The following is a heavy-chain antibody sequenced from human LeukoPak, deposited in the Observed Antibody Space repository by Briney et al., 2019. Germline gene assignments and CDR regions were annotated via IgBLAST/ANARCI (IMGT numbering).Heavy chain of an antibody. CDR2: FDPEDGGT. J-gene: IGHJ2*01. V-gene: IGHV1-24*01. D-gene: IGHD4-23*01. CDR1: GYTLTELS. Sequence: ASVKVSCKVSGYTLTELSMHWVRQAPGKGLEWMGGFDPEDGGTIYAQKFQGRVTMTEDTSTDTAYMELSSLRSEDTAVYYCATVSDYGGPLGYFDLWGRGTLVTVSS. CDR3: ATVSDYGGPLGYFDL.